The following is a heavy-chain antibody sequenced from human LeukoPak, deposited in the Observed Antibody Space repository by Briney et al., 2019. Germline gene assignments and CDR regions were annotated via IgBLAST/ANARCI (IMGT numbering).Heavy chain of an antibody. D-gene: IGHD1-26*01. CDR1: GFTFNSYA. CDR2: ISGSGGST. CDR3: AKDSRYSGNYKAFDI. J-gene: IGHJ3*02. Sequence: PGGSLRLSCAASGFTFNSYAMSWIRHAPGKGLEWVSGISGSGGSTNYADSVKGRFTISRDNSKNTLYLQMNSLRAEDTAVYYCAKDSRYSGNYKAFDIWGQGTMVTVSS. V-gene: IGHV3-23*01.